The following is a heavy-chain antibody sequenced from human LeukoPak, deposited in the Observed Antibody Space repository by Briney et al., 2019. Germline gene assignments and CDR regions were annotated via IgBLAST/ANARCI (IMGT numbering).Heavy chain of an antibody. V-gene: IGHV3-21*05. CDR2: ISGSSTFT. J-gene: IGHJ2*01. Sequence: GGSLRLSCAASGFTFSSYSMNWVRQAPGKGLERVSYISGSSTFTNFADSVRGRFTISRDNAKNSLYLQMNGLRAEDTAVYYCARGRELLGWYFDLWGRGTLVTVSS. D-gene: IGHD1-7*01. CDR3: ARGRELLGWYFDL. CDR1: GFTFSSYS.